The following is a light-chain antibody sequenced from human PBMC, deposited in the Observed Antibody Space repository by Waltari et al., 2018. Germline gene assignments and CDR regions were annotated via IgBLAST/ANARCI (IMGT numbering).Light chain of an antibody. CDR1: SGHSSNV. CDR3: QTGGHGTWV. J-gene: IGLJ3*02. CDR2: VNSDGSN. V-gene: IGLV4-69*01. Sequence: QLVLTQSPSASASLGASVKLTCTLSSGHSSNVIAWLQQQPEKGPRYLMKVNSDGSNSKGDEMPERFSGSSSGAERYLTISSLQSEDEADYYCQTGGHGTWVFGGGTKLTVL.